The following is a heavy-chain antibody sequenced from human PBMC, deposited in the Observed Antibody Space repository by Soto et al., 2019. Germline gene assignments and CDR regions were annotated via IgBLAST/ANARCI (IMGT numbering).Heavy chain of an antibody. CDR3: VKGTYGDEPHNIDY. J-gene: IGHJ4*02. Sequence: PGGSLRLSCSASGLTFSSYAMHLVRQAPGKGLEYVSSLSRNGGNTYYAYSVKGRFTISRDNSRNTLFLQMSSLRAEDTAVYYCVKGTYGDEPHNIDYWSQGT. CDR1: GLTFSSYA. CDR2: LSRNGGNT. V-gene: IGHV3-64D*06. D-gene: IGHD1-1*01.